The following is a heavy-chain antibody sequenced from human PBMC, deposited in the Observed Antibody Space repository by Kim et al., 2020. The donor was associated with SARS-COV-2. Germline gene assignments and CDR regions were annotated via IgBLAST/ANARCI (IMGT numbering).Heavy chain of an antibody. J-gene: IGHJ4*02. CDR2: ISAYNGNT. V-gene: IGHV1-18*01. D-gene: IGHD3-22*01. CDR1: GYTFRSYG. Sequence: ASVKVSCKASGYTFRSYGISWVRQAPGQGLEWMGWISAYNGNTNYIQKLQGRVTMTTDTATSTAYMELRSLRSDDTAVYYCVLRVPDVFDSSIYDYWGQGTLVTVSS. CDR3: VLRVPDVFDSSIYDY.